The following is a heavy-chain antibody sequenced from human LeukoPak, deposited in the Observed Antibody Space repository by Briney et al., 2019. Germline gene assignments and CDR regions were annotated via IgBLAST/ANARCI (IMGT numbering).Heavy chain of an antibody. V-gene: IGHV3-30*03. D-gene: IGHD6-13*01. J-gene: IGHJ4*02. CDR1: GFTFSSYG. CDR2: VSSDGSIK. CDR3: ARGYSSSWLGYFDY. Sequence: GGSLRLSCAASGFTFSSYGIHWVRQAPGKGLEWVAVVSSDGSIKYYADSGKGRFTISRDTSKNTVYLQMNSLGTEDTAFYYCARGYSSSWLGYFDYWGQGTLVTVS.